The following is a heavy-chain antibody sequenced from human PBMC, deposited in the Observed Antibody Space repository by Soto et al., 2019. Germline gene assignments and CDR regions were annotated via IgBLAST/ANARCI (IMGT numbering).Heavy chain of an antibody. CDR3: ARDWYSSKRDGMDV. D-gene: IGHD6-13*01. J-gene: IGHJ6*02. V-gene: IGHV4-30-4*01. CDR1: GGSISSGDYY. Sequence: SETLSLTCTVSGGSISSGDYYWSWIRQPPGKGLEWIGYIYYSGSTYYNPSLKSRVTISVDTSKNQFSLKLSSVTAADTAVYYCARDWYSSKRDGMDVWGQGTTVTVSS. CDR2: IYYSGST.